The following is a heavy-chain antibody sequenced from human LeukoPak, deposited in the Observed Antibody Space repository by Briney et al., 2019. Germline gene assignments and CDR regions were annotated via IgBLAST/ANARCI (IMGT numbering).Heavy chain of an antibody. CDR3: ARSTRITMVRGVLNWFDP. CDR2: INHSGST. Sequence: KPSETLSLTCAVYGGSFSGYYWSWIRQPPGKGLEWIGEINHSGSTNYNPSLKSRVTISVDTSKNQFSLKLSSVTAADTAVYYCARSTRITMVRGVLNWFDPWGQGTLVTVSS. J-gene: IGHJ5*02. CDR1: GGSFSGYY. V-gene: IGHV4-34*01. D-gene: IGHD3-10*01.